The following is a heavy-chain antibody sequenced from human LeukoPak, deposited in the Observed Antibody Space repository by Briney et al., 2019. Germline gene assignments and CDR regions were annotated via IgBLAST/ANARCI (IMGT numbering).Heavy chain of an antibody. Sequence: RGSLRLSCAASGFTVSSSYMSWVRQAPGKGLEWASVIYSGGSTYYADSVKGRFTISTDNSKNTLYLQMNSLRAEDTAVYYCARDTDFWSGYYSKYYYYMDVWGKGTTVTVSS. CDR2: IYSGGST. J-gene: IGHJ6*03. D-gene: IGHD3-3*01. CDR1: GFTVSSSY. CDR3: ARDTDFWSGYYSKYYYYMDV. V-gene: IGHV3-53*01.